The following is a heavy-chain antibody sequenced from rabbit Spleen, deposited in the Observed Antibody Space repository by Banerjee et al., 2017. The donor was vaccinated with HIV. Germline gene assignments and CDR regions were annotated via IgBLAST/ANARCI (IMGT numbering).Heavy chain of an antibody. CDR1: GVSFSGNSY. V-gene: IGHV1S40*01. CDR2: IDAGSSGFT. D-gene: IGHD2-1*01. CDR3: ARGSATMTMVITGYYFNL. J-gene: IGHJ4*01. Sequence: QSLEESGGDLVKPGASLTLTCIASGVSFSGNSYMCWVRQAPGKGLEWIACIDAGSSGFTYLASWAKGRFPISKTSSTTVTLQMTSLTAADTATYFCARGSATMTMVITGYYFNLWGPGTLVTVS.